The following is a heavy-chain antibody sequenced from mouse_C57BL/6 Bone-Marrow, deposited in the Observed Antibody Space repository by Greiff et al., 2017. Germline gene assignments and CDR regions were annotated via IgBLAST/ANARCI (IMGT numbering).Heavy chain of an antibody. V-gene: IGHV14-4*01. CDR3: TVIYYG. J-gene: IGHJ4*01. Sequence: VHVKQSGAELVRPGASVKLSCTASGFNIKDDYMHWVKQRPEQGLEWIGWIDPENGDTEYASKFQGKATITADTSSNTAYMQLSSLTSEDTAVYYCTVIYYGWGQGTSVTVSS. CDR2: IDPENGDT. CDR1: GFNIKDDY. D-gene: IGHD2-1*01.